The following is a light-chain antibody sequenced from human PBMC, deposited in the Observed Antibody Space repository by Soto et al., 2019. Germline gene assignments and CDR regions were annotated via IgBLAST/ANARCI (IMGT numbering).Light chain of an antibody. V-gene: IGKV1-39*01. CDR3: QQSYGTPIT. Sequence: DIQMTQSPSSLSASVGDRLTITCRASQSISNYLNWYQQKPGKAAKLLIYAASSLQSGVTSRFSGSGSGTDFTLTISSLQPEDFATYYCQQSYGTPITIGQGTRLEIK. J-gene: IGKJ5*01. CDR2: AAS. CDR1: QSISNY.